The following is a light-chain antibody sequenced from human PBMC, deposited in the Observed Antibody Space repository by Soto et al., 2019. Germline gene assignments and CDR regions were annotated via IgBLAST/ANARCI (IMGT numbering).Light chain of an antibody. Sequence: QSALTQPASVSGSPGQSITISCTGPSGDVGAFNYISWYQQHPDKAPKLLTYEVSYRPSGVSNRFSGSKSGNTASLTVSGLQPEDEADYSCCSPTKNVAWVFGGGPQMTVL. V-gene: IGLV2-14*01. J-gene: IGLJ3*02. CDR2: EVS. CDR1: SGDVGAFNY. CDR3: CSPTKNVAWV.